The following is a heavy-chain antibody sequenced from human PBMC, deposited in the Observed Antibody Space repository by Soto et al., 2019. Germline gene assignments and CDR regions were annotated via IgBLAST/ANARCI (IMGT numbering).Heavy chain of an antibody. J-gene: IGHJ4*02. CDR3: ARRISGRTSDGEDY. CDR2: ISYDGSNK. D-gene: IGHD2-15*01. CDR1: VLTFSSYA. V-gene: IGHV3-30-3*01. Sequence: GSSLRLSCASSVLTFSSYAMQWVRQAPGKGLEWVAVISYDGSNKYYADSVKGRFTISRDNSKNTLYLQMNSLRAEDTAVYYCARRISGRTSDGEDYWGQGTLVTVSS.